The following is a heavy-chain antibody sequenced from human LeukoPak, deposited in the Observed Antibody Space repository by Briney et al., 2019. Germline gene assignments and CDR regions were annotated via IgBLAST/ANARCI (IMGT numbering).Heavy chain of an antibody. CDR2: IYYSGST. CDR1: GGSISSSSYY. CDR3: ASSPGILGMTYYYYYYMDV. J-gene: IGHJ6*03. D-gene: IGHD2/OR15-2a*01. V-gene: IGHV4-39*07. Sequence: SETLSLTCTVSGGSISSSSYYWGWIRQPPGKGLEWIGSIYYSGSTYYNPSLKSRVTITVDRSTNQFSLKLSSVTAADTGVYYCASSPGILGMTYYYYYYMDVWGKGTTVTVSS.